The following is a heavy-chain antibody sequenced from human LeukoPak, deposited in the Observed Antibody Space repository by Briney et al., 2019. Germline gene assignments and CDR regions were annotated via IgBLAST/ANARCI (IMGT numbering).Heavy chain of an antibody. V-gene: IGHV4-34*01. D-gene: IGHD3-16*01. CDR3: ARQLDHYDNIYYFDY. J-gene: IGHJ4*02. Sequence: SETLSLTCAVYGGSFSGYYWSWIRQPPGKGLEWFGSIYHSGSTYYNPSLKSRVTISVDTSKNQFSLRLTSVTAADTAVYYCARQLDHYDNIYYFDYWGQGTLVTVSS. CDR1: GGSFSGYY. CDR2: IYHSGST.